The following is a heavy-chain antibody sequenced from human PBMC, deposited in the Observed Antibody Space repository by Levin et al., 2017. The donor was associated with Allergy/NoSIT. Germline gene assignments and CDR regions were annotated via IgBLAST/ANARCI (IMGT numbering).Heavy chain of an antibody. Sequence: GESLKISCTASGFTFGDYAMSWFRQAPGKGLEWVGFIRSKAYGGTTEYAASVKGRFTISRDDSKSIAYLQMNSLKTEDTAVYYCTGDCSSTSCYVGEVYYYYYGMDVWGQGTTVTVSS. CDR3: TGDCSSTSCYVGEVYYYYYGMDV. V-gene: IGHV3-49*03. CDR2: IRSKAYGGTT. D-gene: IGHD2-2*01. CDR1: GFTFGDYA. J-gene: IGHJ6*02.